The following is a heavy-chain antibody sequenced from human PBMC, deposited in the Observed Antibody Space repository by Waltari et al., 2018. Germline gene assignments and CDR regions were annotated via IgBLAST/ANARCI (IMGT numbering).Heavy chain of an antibody. J-gene: IGHJ6*03. CDR3: ARGRGSSWYYYYYYMDV. CDR1: GGSFSGYY. Sequence: QVQLQQWGAGLLKPSEPLSLTCAVYGGSFSGYYWSWIRQPPGKGLEWIGEINHSGSTNYNPSLKSRVTISVDTSKNQFSLKLSSVTAADTAVYYCARGRGSSWYYYYYYMDVWGKGTTVTVSS. V-gene: IGHV4-34*01. CDR2: INHSGST. D-gene: IGHD6-13*01.